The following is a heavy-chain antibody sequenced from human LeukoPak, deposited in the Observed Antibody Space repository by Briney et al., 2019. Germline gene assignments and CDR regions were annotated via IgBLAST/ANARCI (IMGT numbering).Heavy chain of an antibody. CDR2: LVHDGTYI. V-gene: IGHV3-74*03. CDR1: GFIFKNYW. D-gene: IGHD1-26*01. J-gene: IGHJ4*02. CDR3: PRTIVRATFDY. Sequence: PGGSLRLSCAASGFIFKNYWMHWVRHAPGKGVVWFARLVHDGTYITYGDSVTGRFPISPDNAKTTLYLHITSLRDDDTAVYYCPRTIVRATFDYWGQGTLVTVSS.